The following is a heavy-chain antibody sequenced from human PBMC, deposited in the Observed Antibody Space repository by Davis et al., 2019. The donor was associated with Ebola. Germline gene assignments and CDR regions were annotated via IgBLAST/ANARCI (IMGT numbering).Heavy chain of an antibody. D-gene: IGHD1-26*01. Sequence: GESLKISCAASGFTFSSYGMHWVRQAPGKGLEWVAVISYDGSNKYYADSVKGRFTISRDNSKNTLYLQMNSLRAEDTAVYYCAKITRGGSYGYRGQGTLVTVSS. CDR1: GFTFSSYG. J-gene: IGHJ4*02. CDR3: AKITRGGSYGY. CDR2: ISYDGSNK. V-gene: IGHV3-30*18.